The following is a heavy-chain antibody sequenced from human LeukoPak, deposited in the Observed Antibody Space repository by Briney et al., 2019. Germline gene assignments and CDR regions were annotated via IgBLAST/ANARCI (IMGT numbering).Heavy chain of an antibody. J-gene: IGHJ6*02. CDR3: ARDDYGSYYYYYGMDV. D-gene: IGHD3-16*01. Sequence: SVKVSCKASGGTFSSYAISWVRQAPGQGLEWMGGIIPIFGTANYAQKFQGRVTITADESTSTAYMELSSLRSEDTAVYYCARDDYGSYYYYYGMDVWGQGTTDTVSS. CDR1: GGTFSSYA. V-gene: IGHV1-69*01. CDR2: IIPIFGTA.